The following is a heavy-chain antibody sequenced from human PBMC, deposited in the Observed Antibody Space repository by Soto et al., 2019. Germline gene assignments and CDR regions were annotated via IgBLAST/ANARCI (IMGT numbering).Heavy chain of an antibody. D-gene: IGHD4-17*01. CDR3: ARLDYGDSAFGY. V-gene: IGHV4-31*03. CDR1: GGSMNSASYH. Sequence: TLSLTCSVAGGSMNSASYHWSWLRQHPGKGLEFIGYIFYTGSTYYNPSLETRVTISVDTSKNHVSLRLNAVTAADTAVYYCARLDYGDSAFGYWGRGTLVTVSS. J-gene: IGHJ4*02. CDR2: IFYTGST.